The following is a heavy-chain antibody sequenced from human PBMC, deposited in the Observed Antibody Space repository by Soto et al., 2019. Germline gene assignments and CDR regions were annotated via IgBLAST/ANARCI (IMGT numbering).Heavy chain of an antibody. D-gene: IGHD3-10*01. V-gene: IGHV1-18*01. J-gene: IGHJ6*02. CDR2: ISAYNGNT. Sequence: ASVKVSCKASGYTFTSYGISWVRQAPGQGLEWMGWISAYNGNTNYAQKLQGRVTMTTDTSTSTAYMELRSLRSDDTAVYYCARSTMVRGVIITVGMDVWGQGTTVTVYS. CDR3: ARSTMVRGVIITVGMDV. CDR1: GYTFTSYG.